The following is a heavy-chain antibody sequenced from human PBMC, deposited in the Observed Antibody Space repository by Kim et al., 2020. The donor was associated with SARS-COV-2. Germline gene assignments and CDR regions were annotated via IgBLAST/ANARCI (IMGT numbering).Heavy chain of an antibody. CDR3: AKERCSSTSCYDHNWFDP. V-gene: IGHV3-23*01. CDR1: GFTFSSYA. Sequence: LSLTCAASGFTFSSYAMSWVRQAPGKGLEWVSAISGSGGSTYYADSVKGRFTISRDNSKNTLYLQMNSLRAEDTAVYYCAKERCSSTSCYDHNWFDPWGQGTLVTVSS. CDR2: ISGSGGST. D-gene: IGHD2-2*01. J-gene: IGHJ5*02.